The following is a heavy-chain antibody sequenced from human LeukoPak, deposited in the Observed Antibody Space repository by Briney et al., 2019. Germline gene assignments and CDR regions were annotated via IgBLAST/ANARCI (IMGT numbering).Heavy chain of an antibody. CDR2: IYPGDSDT. CDR3: ARLPQLLYMGVFDY. J-gene: IGHJ4*02. D-gene: IGHD2-2*02. Sequence: GESLKISCKASGYSFTSYWIGWVRQMPGKGLEWLGIIYPGDSDTRYSPSFQGQVTISADKTISTAYLQWSSLKASDTAMYYCARLPQLLYMGVFDYWGQGTLVTVSS. CDR1: GYSFTSYW. V-gene: IGHV5-51*01.